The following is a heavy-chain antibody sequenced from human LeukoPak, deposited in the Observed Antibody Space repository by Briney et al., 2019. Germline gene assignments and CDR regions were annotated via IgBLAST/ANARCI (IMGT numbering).Heavy chain of an antibody. V-gene: IGHV3-30*01. J-gene: IGHJ6*03. CDR3: ARDRRELELLYYYYYMDV. CDR2: ISYDGSNK. Sequence: GRSLRLSCAASGLTFSSYAMHWVRQAPGKGLEWVAVISYDGSNKYYADSVKGRFTISRDNSKNTLYLQMNSLRAEDTAVYYCARDRRELELLYYYYYMDVWGKGTTVTVSS. CDR1: GLTFSSYA. D-gene: IGHD1-7*01.